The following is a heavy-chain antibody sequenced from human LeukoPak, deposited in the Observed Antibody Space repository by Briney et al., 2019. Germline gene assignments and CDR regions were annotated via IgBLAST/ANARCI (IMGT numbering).Heavy chain of an antibody. CDR3: ARAVGGDGSGSL. D-gene: IGHD3-10*01. J-gene: IGHJ4*02. Sequence: SETLSLTCTVSGDSISTYYWSWIRQPPGKGLEWIGYIYYRVTSDYNPSLKSRVTMSVDMSTRQISLKLSSVTAADTAVYYRARAVGGDGSGSLWGPGTLVIVSS. CDR1: GDSISTYY. V-gene: IGHV4-59*01. CDR2: IYYRVTS.